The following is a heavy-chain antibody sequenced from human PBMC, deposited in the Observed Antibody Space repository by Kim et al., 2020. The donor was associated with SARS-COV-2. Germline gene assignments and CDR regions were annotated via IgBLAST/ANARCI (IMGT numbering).Heavy chain of an antibody. CDR3: AKDFDVERGF. J-gene: IGHJ4*02. Sequence: ASVKVSCKASGYTFTGYYIHWLRQAPGQGLEWMGRINVDNGDTNYVQQFLGRVTVTRDTSISAAYLELTGLTSDDTAVYYCAKDFDVERGFWGQGTLVTVSS. V-gene: IGHV1-2*06. CDR2: INVDNGDT. CDR1: GYTFTGYY. D-gene: IGHD3-9*01.